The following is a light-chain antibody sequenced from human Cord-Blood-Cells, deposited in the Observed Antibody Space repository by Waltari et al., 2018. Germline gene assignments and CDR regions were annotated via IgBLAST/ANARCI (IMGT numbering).Light chain of an antibody. V-gene: IGLV2-23*02. Sequence: QSALTQPASVSGSPGQSITISCTGTSSDVGSYNLVSCYQQHPGKAPKLMIYEVSKRPSGVSNRFSGSKSGNTAFLTISGLQAEDEADYYCCSYAGSSTWVFGGGTKLTVL. CDR1: SSDVGSYNL. CDR2: EVS. CDR3: CSYAGSSTWV. J-gene: IGLJ3*02.